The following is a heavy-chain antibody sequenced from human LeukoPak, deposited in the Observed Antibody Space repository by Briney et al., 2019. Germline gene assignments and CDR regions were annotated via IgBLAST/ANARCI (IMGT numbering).Heavy chain of an antibody. J-gene: IGHJ4*02. CDR1: GGSISSSSYY. CDR3: ARVPWGHYFDY. V-gene: IGHV4-39*01. D-gene: IGHD2-2*01. CDR2: IYYSGST. Sequence: SETLSLTCSVSGGSISSSSYYWGWIRQPPGEGLEWIGSIYYSGSTYYNPSLKSRVTISVDTSKNQFSLKLSSVTAADTAVYYCARVPWGHYFDYWGQGTLVTVSS.